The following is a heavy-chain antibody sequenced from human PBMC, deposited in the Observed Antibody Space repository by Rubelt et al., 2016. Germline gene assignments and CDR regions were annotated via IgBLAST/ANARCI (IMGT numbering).Heavy chain of an antibody. CDR2: ISGSGSTT. Sequence: GLEWVSAISGSGSTTYYADSVKGRFTISRDNSKNTLYLQMNSLRVEDTAVYYCARGTLRYDDYWGQGTLVTVSS. J-gene: IGHJ4*02. V-gene: IGHV3-23*01. CDR3: ARGTLRYDDY. D-gene: IGHD3-9*01.